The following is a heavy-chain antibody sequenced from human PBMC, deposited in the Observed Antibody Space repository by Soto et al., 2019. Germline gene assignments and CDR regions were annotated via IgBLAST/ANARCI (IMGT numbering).Heavy chain of an antibody. CDR1: GFTFSSYG. CDR3: AREGIQLWLETNHYYYMDV. D-gene: IGHD5-18*01. Sequence: GGSLRLSCAASGFTFSSYGMHWVRQAPGKGLEWVAVISYDGSNKYYADSVKGRFTISRDNSKNTLYLQMNSLRAEDTAVYYCAREGIQLWLETNHYYYMDVWGKGTTVTV. CDR2: ISYDGSNK. J-gene: IGHJ6*03. V-gene: IGHV3-30*03.